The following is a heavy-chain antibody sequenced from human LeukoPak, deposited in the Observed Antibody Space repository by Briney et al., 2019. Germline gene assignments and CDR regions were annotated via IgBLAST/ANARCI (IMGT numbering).Heavy chain of an antibody. Sequence: PSETLSLTCTVSGGSISSGGYYWSWIRQHPGKGLEWIGYIYYSGSTYHNPSLKSRVTISVDTSKNQFSLKLSSVTAADTAVYYCARGNVEMATNWGQGTLVTVSS. V-gene: IGHV4-31*03. CDR2: IYYSGST. CDR3: ARGNVEMATN. CDR1: GGSISSGGYY. D-gene: IGHD5-24*01. J-gene: IGHJ4*02.